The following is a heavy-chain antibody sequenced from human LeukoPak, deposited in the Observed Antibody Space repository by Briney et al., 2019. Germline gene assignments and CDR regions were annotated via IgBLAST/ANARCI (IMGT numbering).Heavy chain of an antibody. Sequence: SETLSLTCTISGDSISSYYWSWVRQPAGKGLEWIGRIYISGTTKHNPSLKSRVTMSVDTSKNQFSLRLTSVTAADTAVYFCARDDVPYRGTYTPFDVWGQGTLVTVSS. D-gene: IGHD3-10*02. CDR3: ARDDVPYRGTYTPFDV. V-gene: IGHV4-4*07. J-gene: IGHJ4*02. CDR2: IYISGTT. CDR1: GDSISSYY.